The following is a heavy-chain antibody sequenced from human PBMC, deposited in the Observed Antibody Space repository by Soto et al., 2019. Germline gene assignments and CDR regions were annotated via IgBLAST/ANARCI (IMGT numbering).Heavy chain of an antibody. J-gene: IGHJ4*02. V-gene: IGHV3-15*07. CDR2: IKSKTDGGTT. CDR3: TADSYTTIKRVRFAY. D-gene: IGHD1-26*01. Sequence: GGSLRLSCAASGFTFTNAWINWVRQAPGKGLEWVGRIKSKTDGGTTDYAEPVKGRFAISRDDSNNMVYLQMNSLKIEDTAVYYITADSYTTIKRVRFAYWGKGTLVTASS. CDR1: GFTFTNAW.